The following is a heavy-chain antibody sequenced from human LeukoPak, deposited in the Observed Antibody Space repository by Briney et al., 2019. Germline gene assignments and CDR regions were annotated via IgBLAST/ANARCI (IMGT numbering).Heavy chain of an antibody. Sequence: PSETLSLTCTVSGGSISSYYWSWIRQPPGKGLEWIGYIYYSGSTNYNPSLKSRVTISVDTSKNQFSLKLSSVTAADTVVYYCARDDAFNGVCYDWGQGTLVTVSS. CDR1: GGSISSYY. CDR3: ARDDAFNGVCYD. CDR2: IYYSGST. J-gene: IGHJ4*02. D-gene: IGHD2-8*01. V-gene: IGHV4-59*12.